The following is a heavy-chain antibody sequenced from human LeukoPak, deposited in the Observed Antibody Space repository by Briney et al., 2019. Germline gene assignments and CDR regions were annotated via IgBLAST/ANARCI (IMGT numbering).Heavy chain of an antibody. CDR3: ARAVGATSQFDY. D-gene: IGHD1-26*01. J-gene: IGHJ4*02. CDR1: GYTFTTYY. Sequence: ASVKVSCKASGYTFTTYYLHWVRQAPGQGLEWMGIVNPSGGSTPYAQNFQGRVTMTRDTSTNTVYMELSSLRSEDTAMYYCARAVGATSQFDYWGQGTLVTVSS. V-gene: IGHV1-46*01. CDR2: VNPSGGST.